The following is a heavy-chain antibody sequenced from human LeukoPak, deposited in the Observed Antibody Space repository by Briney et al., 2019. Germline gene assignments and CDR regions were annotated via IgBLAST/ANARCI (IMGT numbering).Heavy chain of an antibody. CDR1: GGSISSYY. Sequence: PSETLSLTCTVSGGSISSYYWSWIRQPPGKGLEWIGYIYYSGTTNYNPSLKSRVTISVDTSKNQFPLKLSSVTAADTAVYYCATVPSSGWSWYFDLWGRGALVTVSS. CDR2: IYYSGTT. V-gene: IGHV4-59*08. CDR3: ATVPSSGWSWYFDL. J-gene: IGHJ2*01. D-gene: IGHD6-19*01.